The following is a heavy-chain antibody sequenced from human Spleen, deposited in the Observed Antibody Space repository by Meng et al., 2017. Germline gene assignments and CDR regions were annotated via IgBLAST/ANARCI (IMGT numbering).Heavy chain of an antibody. CDR1: GFTFSDYY. D-gene: IGHD4-17*01. CDR2: ISSSGSTI. Sequence: GESLKISCAASGFTFSDYYMSWTRQAPGKGLEWVSYISSSGSTIYYADSVKGRFTISRDNAKNSLYLQMNSLRAEDTAVYYCARGDIDYGDFPFDYWGQGTLVTVSS. CDR3: ARGDIDYGDFPFDY. J-gene: IGHJ4*02. V-gene: IGHV3-11*04.